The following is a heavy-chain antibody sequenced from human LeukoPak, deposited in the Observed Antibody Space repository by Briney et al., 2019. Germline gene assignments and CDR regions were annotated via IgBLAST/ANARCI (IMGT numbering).Heavy chain of an antibody. V-gene: IGHV3-23*01. CDR3: AKDPPIPGTMKNWFEP. Sequence: PGGSLRLSCAASGFTFSSYAMNWVRQAPGKGLEWVSAISGSGGGTYYADSVKGRFTISRDNSKNTLYLQMNSLRAEDTAVYYCAKDPPIPGTMKNWFEPWGQGTLVTVSS. CDR2: ISGSGGGT. D-gene: IGHD1-20*01. J-gene: IGHJ5*02. CDR1: GFTFSSYA.